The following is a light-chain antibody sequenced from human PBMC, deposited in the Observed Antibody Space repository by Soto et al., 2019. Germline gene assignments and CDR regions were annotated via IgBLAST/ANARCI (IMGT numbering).Light chain of an antibody. CDR3: LQDGSSQT. V-gene: IGKV3-20*01. CDR2: GAS. CDR1: QSVSSSY. Sequence: EIVLTQSPGTLSLSPGERATLSCRASQSVSSSYLAWYQQKHGQPPRLLIYGASSMATGIPDRFSGRGSGTVCTLTISRLEPEDFAVYYCLQDGSSQTFGQGTKVEIK. J-gene: IGKJ1*01.